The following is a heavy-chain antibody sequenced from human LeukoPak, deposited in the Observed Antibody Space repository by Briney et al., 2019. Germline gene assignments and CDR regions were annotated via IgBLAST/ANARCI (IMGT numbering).Heavy chain of an antibody. CDR1: GFTFSSYA. CDR2: ISGSGGST. J-gene: IGHJ4*02. Sequence: QPGGSLRLSCAASGFTFSSYAMSWVRQAPGKGLEWVSAISGSGGSTYYADSVKGRFTISRDNSKNTLYLQMSSLRAEDTAVYYCAKDDYGDYSSYYWGQGTLVTVSS. D-gene: IGHD4-17*01. V-gene: IGHV3-23*01. CDR3: AKDDYGDYSSYY.